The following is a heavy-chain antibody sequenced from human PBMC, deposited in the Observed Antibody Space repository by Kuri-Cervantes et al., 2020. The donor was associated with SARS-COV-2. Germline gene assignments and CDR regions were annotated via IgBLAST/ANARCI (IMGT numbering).Heavy chain of an antibody. D-gene: IGHD3-3*01. Sequence: ASVQVSCKASGYTFTGYYMHWVRQAPGQGLEWMGWINPNSGGTNYAQKFQGRVTMTRDTSISTAYMELSRLRSDDTAVYYCARGWGGYSLYYFDYWGQGTLVTVSS. V-gene: IGHV1-2*02. CDR2: INPNSGGT. CDR3: ARGWGGYSLYYFDY. J-gene: IGHJ4*02. CDR1: GYTFTGYY.